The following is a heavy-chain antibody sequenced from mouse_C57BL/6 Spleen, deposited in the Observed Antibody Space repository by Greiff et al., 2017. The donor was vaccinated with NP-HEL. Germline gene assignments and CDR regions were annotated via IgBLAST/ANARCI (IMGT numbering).Heavy chain of an antibody. J-gene: IGHJ1*03. CDR2: IYPGDGDT. CDR3: ARPVVAHWYFDV. V-gene: IGHV1-80*01. CDR1: GYAFSSYW. D-gene: IGHD1-1*01. Sequence: QVQLQQSGAELLKPGASVKISCKASGYAFSSYWMNWVKQRPGKGLEWIGQIYPGDGDTNYNGKFKGKATLTADKSSSTAYMQLSSLTSEDSAVYFCARPVVAHWYFDVWGTGTTVTVSS.